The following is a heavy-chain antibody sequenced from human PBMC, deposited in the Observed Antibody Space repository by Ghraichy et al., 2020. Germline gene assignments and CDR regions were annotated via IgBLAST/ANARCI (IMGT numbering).Heavy chain of an antibody. J-gene: IGHJ5*02. Sequence: SETLSLTCAVYGGSFSGYYWSWIRQPPGKGLEWIGEINHSGSTNYNPSLKSRVTISVDTSKNQFSLKLSSVTAADTAVYYCARCMVKILWFGGSGWFDPLGQGTLVTVSS. CDR1: GGSFSGYY. D-gene: IGHD3-10*01. CDR3: ARCMVKILWFGGSGWFDP. CDR2: INHSGST. V-gene: IGHV4-34*01.